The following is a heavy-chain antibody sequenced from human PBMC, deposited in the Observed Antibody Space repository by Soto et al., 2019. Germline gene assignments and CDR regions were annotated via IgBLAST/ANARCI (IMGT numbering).Heavy chain of an antibody. Sequence: SETLSLTCAVSGGSISSSNWWSWVRQPPGKGLEWIGEIYHSGSTNYNPSLKSRVTISVDKSKNQFSLKLSSVTAADTAVYYCARLIFGVVTINPGWFDPWGQGTLVTVSS. CDR1: GGSISSSNW. J-gene: IGHJ5*02. V-gene: IGHV4-4*02. CDR2: IYHSGST. CDR3: ARLIFGVVTINPGWFDP. D-gene: IGHD3-3*01.